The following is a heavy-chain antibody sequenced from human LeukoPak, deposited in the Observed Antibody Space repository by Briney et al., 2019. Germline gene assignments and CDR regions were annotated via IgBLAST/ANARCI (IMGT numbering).Heavy chain of an antibody. CDR3: ARQISGWYVY. V-gene: IGHV4-38-2*01. D-gene: IGHD6-19*01. CDR1: GYSISSGYY. Sequence: SETLSLTCAVSGYSISSGYYWGWIRQPPGKGLEWIGSIYHSGSTYYSPSLKSRVTISVDTSKNQFSLKLSSVTAADTAVYYCARQISGWYVYWGQGTLVTVSS. J-gene: IGHJ4*02. CDR2: IYHSGST.